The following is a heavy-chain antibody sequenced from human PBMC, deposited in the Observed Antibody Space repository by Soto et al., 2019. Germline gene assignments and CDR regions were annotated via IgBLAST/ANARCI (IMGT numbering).Heavy chain of an antibody. Sequence: EVQLVESGGGLVKPGESLRLSCIVSGFSFSDFGVNWVRQAPGKGLEWVSFISSWSTEIHYGDSMRGRFTVSRDNAKNSVYLQMDSLRVEDTAVYYCVRYYDNSGYPSYFDSWGQGALVTVSS. CDR2: ISSWSTEI. D-gene: IGHD3-22*01. CDR1: GFSFSDFG. V-gene: IGHV3-21*01. J-gene: IGHJ4*02. CDR3: VRYYDNSGYPSYFDS.